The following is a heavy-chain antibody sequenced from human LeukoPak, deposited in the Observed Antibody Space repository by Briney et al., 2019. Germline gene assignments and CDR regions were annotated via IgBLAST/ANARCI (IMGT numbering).Heavy chain of an antibody. CDR1: GGSISSSSYY. Sequence: SETLSLTCTVSGGSISSSSYYWGWIRQPPGKGLEWIGSIYYSGSTYYNPSLKSRVTISVDTSRNQFSLKLSSVTAADTAVYYCASRSSSGYSYGYREDYWGQGTLVTVSS. CDR2: IYYSGST. CDR3: ASRSSSGYSYGYREDY. V-gene: IGHV4-39*01. D-gene: IGHD5-18*01. J-gene: IGHJ4*02.